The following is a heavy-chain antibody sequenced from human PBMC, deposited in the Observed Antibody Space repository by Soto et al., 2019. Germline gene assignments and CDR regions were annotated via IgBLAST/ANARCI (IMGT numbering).Heavy chain of an antibody. Sequence: GGSLRLSCAASGFTFSSYAMSCVRQAPWKGLEWVSSISGSGVSTYYADSVKGRFTISRDNSKNTLYLQMNSLRAEDTAVYYCAKDSISIFGVVTPFYYGMDVWGQGTTVTVSS. D-gene: IGHD3-3*01. CDR3: AKDSISIFGVVTPFYYGMDV. J-gene: IGHJ6*02. V-gene: IGHV3-23*01. CDR2: ISGSGVST. CDR1: GFTFSSYA.